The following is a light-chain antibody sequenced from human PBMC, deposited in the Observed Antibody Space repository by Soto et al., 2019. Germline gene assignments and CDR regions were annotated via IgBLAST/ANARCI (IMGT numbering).Light chain of an antibody. V-gene: IGKV1-5*03. CDR3: QQYNSYSVT. CDR1: QSISIW. Sequence: DIQMTQSPSTLSASVGDRVTITCRASQSISIWLAWYQQKPGKDPKLLIYKASSLESGVPGRFSGSGSGTEFTLTSSSLQPDDFATYYCQQYNSYSVTFGQGTKVEIK. CDR2: KAS. J-gene: IGKJ1*01.